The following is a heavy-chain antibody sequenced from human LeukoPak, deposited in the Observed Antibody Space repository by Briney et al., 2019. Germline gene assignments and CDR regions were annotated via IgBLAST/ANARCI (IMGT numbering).Heavy chain of an antibody. CDR1: RFTFSNYW. CDR3: AKWGPHCVGDYCPALDS. J-gene: IGHJ4*02. Sequence: GGSLRLSCVASRFTFSNYWMSWVRQAPGKGLEWVANIKQDGSKKPYADSMKGRFTISRDNAKESLYLQLNSLSADDTAVYYCAKWGPHCVGDYCPALDSWGQGTLVTVSS. D-gene: IGHD2-21*02. CDR2: IKQDGSKK. V-gene: IGHV3-7*01.